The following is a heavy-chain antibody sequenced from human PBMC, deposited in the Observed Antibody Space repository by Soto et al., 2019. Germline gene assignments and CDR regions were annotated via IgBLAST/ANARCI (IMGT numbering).Heavy chain of an antibody. V-gene: IGHV3-48*02. Sequence: GGSLRLSCAASGFTFSSYSMNWVRHAPGKGLEWVSYISSSSSTIYYADSVKGRFTISRDNAKNSLYLQMNSLRDEDTAVYYCARVYYYDSSGSLGLDYWGQGTLVTVSS. CDR1: GFTFSSYS. CDR2: ISSSSSTI. D-gene: IGHD3-22*01. J-gene: IGHJ4*02. CDR3: ARVYYYDSSGSLGLDY.